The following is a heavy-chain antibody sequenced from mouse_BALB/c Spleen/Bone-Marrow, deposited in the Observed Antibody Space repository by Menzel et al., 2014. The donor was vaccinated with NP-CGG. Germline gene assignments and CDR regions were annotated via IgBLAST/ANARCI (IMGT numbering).Heavy chain of an antibody. D-gene: IGHD2-3*01. Sequence: VQLKQSGGGLVQPGGSLKLSCAASGFDFSRYWMGWVRQAPGKGLGWIGEINPDSTTINYTPSLKYKFIISRDNAKNTLFLQMSNVRSEDTALYYCARLGYCGGFAYWGQGTLVTVSA. CDR1: GFDFSRYW. J-gene: IGHJ3*01. CDR3: ARLGYCGGFAY. CDR2: INPDSTTI. V-gene: IGHV4-1*02.